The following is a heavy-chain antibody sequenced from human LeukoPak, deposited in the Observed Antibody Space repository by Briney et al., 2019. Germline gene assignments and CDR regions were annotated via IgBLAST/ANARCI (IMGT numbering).Heavy chain of an antibody. V-gene: IGHV3-48*04. D-gene: IGHD2/OR15-2a*01. CDR1: GFTFNRYG. CDR3: ARDRDIVIVAATIPHWFDT. CDR2: ISSSGSTI. J-gene: IGHJ5*02. Sequence: GGSLRLSCAASGFTFNRYGINWVRHAPGKGLEWVSYISSSGSTIYYAASVKGRFTISRDNAKNSLHLQMNSLRTEDTAVYYCARDRDIVIVAATIPHWFDTWGQGALVTVSS.